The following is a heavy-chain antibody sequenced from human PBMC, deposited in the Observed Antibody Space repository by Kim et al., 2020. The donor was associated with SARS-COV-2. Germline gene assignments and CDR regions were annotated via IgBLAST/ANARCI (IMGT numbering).Heavy chain of an antibody. Sequence: ASVKVSCKASGYTFTSYGISWVRQAPGQGLEWMGWISAYNGNTNYAQKLQGRVTMTTDTSTSTAYMELRSLRSDDTAVYYCARDSSRSGIMITFGGVLDYWGQGTLVTVSS. CDR3: ARDSSRSGIMITFGGVLDY. D-gene: IGHD3-16*01. V-gene: IGHV1-18*01. CDR2: ISAYNGNT. CDR1: GYTFTSYG. J-gene: IGHJ4*02.